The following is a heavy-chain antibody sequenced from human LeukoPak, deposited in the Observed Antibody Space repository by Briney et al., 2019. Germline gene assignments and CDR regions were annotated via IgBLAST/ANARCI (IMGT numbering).Heavy chain of an antibody. CDR3: ARDSGIRGSYYFDS. CDR1: GFTFSDCW. Sequence: GGSLRFSCAASGFTFSDCWMSWVRHAPGKGLEWVANIKQDGSEKYYVDSVKGRFTISRDNAKNSLYLQMNSLRAEDTAVYYCARDSGIRGSYYFDSWGQGTLVTVSS. V-gene: IGHV3-7*01. CDR2: IKQDGSEK. J-gene: IGHJ4*02. D-gene: IGHD1-14*01.